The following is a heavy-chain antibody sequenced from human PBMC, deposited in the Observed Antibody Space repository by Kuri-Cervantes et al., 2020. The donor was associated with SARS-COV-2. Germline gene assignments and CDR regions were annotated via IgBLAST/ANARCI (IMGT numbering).Heavy chain of an antibody. CDR3: AQTIPARRRSPGDFYLYYMDV. D-gene: IGHD6-6*01. V-gene: IGHV1-69*13. CDR2: IIPVFGTT. J-gene: IGHJ6*03. CDR1: GGTFSNFA. Sequence: SVKVSCKASGGTFSNFAISWVRQAPGQGPEWMGGIIPVFGTTNNAQRLQGRVTISADEARSTVYMELSSLTFEDTAIYYCAQTIPARRRSPGDFYLYYMDVWGKGTSVTVSS.